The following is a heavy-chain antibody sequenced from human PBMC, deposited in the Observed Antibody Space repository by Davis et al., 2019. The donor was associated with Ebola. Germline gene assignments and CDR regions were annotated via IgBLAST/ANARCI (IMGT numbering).Heavy chain of an antibody. CDR2: INADNGNT. J-gene: IGHJ6*02. CDR1: GYTFTNYA. Sequence: AASVKVSCKASGYTFTNYAMHWVRQAPGRRLEWMGWINADNGNTKYSQKLQGRVTITRDTSATTAYMELSSLRSEDTAVYYCARDPANRGSRYYGMDVWGQGTTVTVSS. V-gene: IGHV1-3*01. D-gene: IGHD1-26*01. CDR3: ARDPANRGSRYYGMDV.